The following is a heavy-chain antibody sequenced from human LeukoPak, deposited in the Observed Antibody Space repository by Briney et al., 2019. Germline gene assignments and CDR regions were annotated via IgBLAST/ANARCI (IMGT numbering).Heavy chain of an antibody. CDR3: AREYYYDSSGYRGAFDI. J-gene: IGHJ3*02. CDR2: IIPIFGTA. D-gene: IGHD3-22*01. CDR1: GGTFSSYA. V-gene: IGHV1-69*13. Sequence: ASVKVSCKASGGTFSSYAISWVRQAPGQGLEWMGGIIPIFGTANYAQKFQGRVTITADESTSTAYMELSSLRSEDTAVYYCAREYYYDSSGYRGAFDIWGQGTMVTASS.